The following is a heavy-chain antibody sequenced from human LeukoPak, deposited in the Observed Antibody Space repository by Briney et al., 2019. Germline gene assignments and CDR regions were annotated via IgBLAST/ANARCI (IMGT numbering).Heavy chain of an antibody. V-gene: IGHV3-30*18. J-gene: IGHJ4*02. CDR2: ISYDGSNK. Sequence: GGSLRLSCAASGFTFSSYGMHWVRQAPGKGLEWVAVISYDGSNKYYADSVKGRFTISRDNCKNTLYLQMNSLRAEDTAVYYCAKGGSCSYWGQGTLVTVSA. CDR3: AKGGSCSY. CDR1: GFTFSSYG. D-gene: IGHD2-15*01.